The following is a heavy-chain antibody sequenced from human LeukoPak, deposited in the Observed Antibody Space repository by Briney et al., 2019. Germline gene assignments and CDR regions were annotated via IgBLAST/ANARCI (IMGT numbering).Heavy chain of an antibody. D-gene: IGHD4-17*01. CDR1: GFTFSSYA. J-gene: IGHJ4*02. Sequence: GGSLRLSCAASGFTFSSYAMTWVRQAPGKGLEWVSTVSNDGFTTYYADCVKGRFTISRDNSKNTLFLQINSLRAEDTAVYYCAKNWQDLTRVYWGQGTLVTVSS. V-gene: IGHV3-23*01. CDR3: AKNWQDLTRVY. CDR2: VSNDGFTT.